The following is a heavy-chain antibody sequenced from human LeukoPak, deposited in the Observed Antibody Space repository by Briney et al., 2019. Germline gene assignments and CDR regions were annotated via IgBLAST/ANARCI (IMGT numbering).Heavy chain of an antibody. Sequence: GGSLRLSCAASGFTVSSNYMSWVRQAPGKGLEWVSVIYSGGSTYYADSVKGRFTISRDNSKNTLYLQMNSLRAEDTAVYYCARTTPSIVGATGFDYWGQGTLVTVSS. V-gene: IGHV3-53*01. CDR2: IYSGGST. CDR1: GFTVSSNY. D-gene: IGHD1-26*01. J-gene: IGHJ4*02. CDR3: ARTTPSIVGATGFDY.